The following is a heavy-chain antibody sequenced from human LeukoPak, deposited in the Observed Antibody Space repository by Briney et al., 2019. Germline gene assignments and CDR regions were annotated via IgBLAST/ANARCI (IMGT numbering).Heavy chain of an antibody. V-gene: IGHV4-31*03. CDR3: ARDTRVRANFDY. J-gene: IGHJ4*02. CDR1: GGSISSGGYY. D-gene: IGHD1-1*01. CDR2: IYYSGST. Sequence: SETLSLTCTVSGGSISSGGYYWSWIRQHPGKGLEWIGYIYYSGSTYYNPSLKSRVTISVDTSQNQFSLKLSSVTAADTAVYYCARDTRVRANFDYWGQGTLVTVSS.